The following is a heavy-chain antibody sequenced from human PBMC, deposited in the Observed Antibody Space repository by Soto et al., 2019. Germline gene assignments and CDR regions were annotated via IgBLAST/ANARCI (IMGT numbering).Heavy chain of an antibody. Sequence: SETLSLTCTVSGGSISSSSYYWGWIRQPPGKGLEWIGFTHYSGSTNYNPSLKGRVTMSVDTSKNQFSLKLTSVNTADTAIYYCTRGGDPYKTGHWRQGTLFTVS. J-gene: IGHJ4*02. D-gene: IGHD2-21*01. CDR3: TRGGDPYKTGH. CDR1: GGSISSSSYY. V-gene: IGHV4-61*05. CDR2: THYSGST.